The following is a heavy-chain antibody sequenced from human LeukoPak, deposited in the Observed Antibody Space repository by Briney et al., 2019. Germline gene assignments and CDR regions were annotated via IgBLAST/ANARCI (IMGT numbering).Heavy chain of an antibody. CDR1: GFNFNDYA. CDR2: ISSSSSYI. D-gene: IGHD6-13*01. Sequence: GGSLRLSCAASGFNFNDYAIHWIRQAPGKGLEWVSSISSSSSYIYYADSVKGRFTISRDNAKNSLYLQMNSLRAEDTAVYYCARGPPSSSWYYFDYWGQGTLVTVSS. J-gene: IGHJ4*02. CDR3: ARGPPSSSWYYFDY. V-gene: IGHV3-21*01.